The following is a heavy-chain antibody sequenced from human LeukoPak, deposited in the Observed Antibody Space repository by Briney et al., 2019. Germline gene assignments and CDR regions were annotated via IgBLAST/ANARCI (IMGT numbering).Heavy chain of an antibody. CDR3: ATSSVRGGNYYYYYGMDV. V-gene: IGHV4-30-2*01. J-gene: IGHJ6*02. CDR2: IYHSGST. Sequence: SETLSLTFALSHGSISIGGYSWSWIRQPPGRGLGWIWYIYHSGSTYYNPSLKSRVTISVDMSKNQFSLKLSSVTAAVTAVYFRATSSVRGGNYYYYYGMDVWGQGTTVTVSS. D-gene: IGHD3-10*01. CDR1: HGSISIGGYS.